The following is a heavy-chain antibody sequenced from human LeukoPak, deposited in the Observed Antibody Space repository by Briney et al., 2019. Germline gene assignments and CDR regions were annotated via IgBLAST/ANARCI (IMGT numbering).Heavy chain of an antibody. J-gene: IGHJ4*02. CDR2: IQQDGGEK. CDR1: VFTFSIYC. CDR3: ARPHLGQGDLFDY. D-gene: IGHD2-21*02. V-gene: IGHV3-7*01. Sequence: PGGCLRLSCAASVFTFSIYCLSGVRHPPGKGREWVANIQQDGGEKNYMDSPKGRYTISRDNGKNTLYLQKKSLSAEDTRVYYLARPHLGQGDLFDYWGEGTLVTVSS.